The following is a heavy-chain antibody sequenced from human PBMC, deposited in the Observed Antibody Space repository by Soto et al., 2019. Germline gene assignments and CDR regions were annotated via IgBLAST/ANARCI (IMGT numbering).Heavy chain of an antibody. D-gene: IGHD6-13*01. Sequence: GESLNISCKGSGYSFTSYWIVWVRQMPGKGLEWMGIIYPGDSVTIYRPSFQGQVTISADKSITTAYLQWSSLKASDTAIYYCARLGSEGIAAAGHEAFDIWGQGTVVTV. J-gene: IGHJ3*02. V-gene: IGHV5-51*01. CDR2: IYPGDSVT. CDR3: ARLGSEGIAAAGHEAFDI. CDR1: GYSFTSYW.